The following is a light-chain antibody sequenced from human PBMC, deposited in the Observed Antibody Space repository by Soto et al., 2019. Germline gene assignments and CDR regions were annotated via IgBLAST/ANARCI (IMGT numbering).Light chain of an antibody. CDR3: QQYKNWLTWT. CDR2: DAS. V-gene: IGKV3-15*01. J-gene: IGKJ1*01. CDR1: QSVNSN. Sequence: EIVMTQSPATLSVPPGERATLSCRASQSVNSNLAWYQHKPGQAPRLLIYDASTRATGIPARFSGSGSGTEFTLTISSLQSEDFAVYHCQQYKNWLTWTFGQGTKVEVK.